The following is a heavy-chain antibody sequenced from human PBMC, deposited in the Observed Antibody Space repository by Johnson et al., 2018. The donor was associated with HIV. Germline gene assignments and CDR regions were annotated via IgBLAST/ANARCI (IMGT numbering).Heavy chain of an antibody. D-gene: IGHD1-26*01. Sequence: VQLVESGGVVAQIGGSLRLSCAASGFTFDAYTMYWVRQPPGKGLEWVSLIGWDGGSRYYGDSVQGRFTISRDNSKNSLYLQMNSLRTEDTALYYCAKAQGSLPVEIYAFDIWGQGTMVTVSS. CDR2: IGWDGGSR. V-gene: IGHV3-43*01. CDR3: AKAQGSLPVEIYAFDI. J-gene: IGHJ3*02. CDR1: GFTFDAYT.